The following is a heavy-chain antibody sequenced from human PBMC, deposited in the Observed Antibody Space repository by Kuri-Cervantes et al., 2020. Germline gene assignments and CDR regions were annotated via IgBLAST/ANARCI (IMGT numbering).Heavy chain of an antibody. CDR3: AKDSYSNYEGFAY. CDR1: GFTFSSYA. D-gene: IGHD4-11*01. V-gene: IGHV3-23*01. CDR2: ISGSGGRT. Sequence: GGSLRLSCAASGFTFSSYAMSWVRQAPGKGLEWVSGISGSGGRTYYADSVKGRFTIHRDNSKNTLYLQMNTVRAEDAAVYYCAKDSYSNYEGFAYWGQGTLVTVSS. J-gene: IGHJ4*02.